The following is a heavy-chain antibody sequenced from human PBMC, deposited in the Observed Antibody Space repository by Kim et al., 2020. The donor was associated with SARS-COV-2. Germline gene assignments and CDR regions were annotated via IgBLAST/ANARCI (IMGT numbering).Heavy chain of an antibody. CDR3: AKDMGYCSSTDAFDI. CDR2: ISWNSGSI. Sequence: GGSLRLSCAASGFTFGDYAMHWVRQAPGKGLEWVSGISWNSGSIGYADSVKGRFTISRDNAKNSLYLQMNSLRAEDTALYYCAKDMGYCSSTDAFDIWGQGTMVTVSS. J-gene: IGHJ3*02. CDR1: GFTFGDYA. D-gene: IGHD2-2*01. V-gene: IGHV3-9*01.